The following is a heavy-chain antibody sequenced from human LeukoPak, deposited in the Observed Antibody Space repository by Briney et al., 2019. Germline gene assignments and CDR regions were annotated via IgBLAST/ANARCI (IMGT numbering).Heavy chain of an antibody. CDR2: IYYTGNS. V-gene: IGHV4-28*01. J-gene: IGHJ6*03. CDR3: ARLPDYYYYYMDV. CDR1: GYSISSTNW. Sequence: SDTLSLTCAVSGYSISSTNWWGWIRQPPGKGLEWIGYIYYTGNSNYNPSLKSRVTISVDTSKNQFSLKLSSVTAADTAVYYCARLPDYYYYYMDVWGKGTTVTISS.